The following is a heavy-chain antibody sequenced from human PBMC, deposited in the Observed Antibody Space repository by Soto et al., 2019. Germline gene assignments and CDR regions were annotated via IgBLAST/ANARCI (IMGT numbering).Heavy chain of an antibody. V-gene: IGHV4-61*01. Sequence: SETLSLTCTVSGGSVSSGSYYWSWIRQPPGKGLEWIGYIYYSGSTNYNPSLKSRVTISVDTSKNQFSLKLSSVTAADTAVYYCARAALDFWSGYYTDYWGQGTLVTVSS. D-gene: IGHD3-3*01. CDR3: ARAALDFWSGYYTDY. J-gene: IGHJ4*02. CDR2: IYYSGST. CDR1: GGSVSSGSYY.